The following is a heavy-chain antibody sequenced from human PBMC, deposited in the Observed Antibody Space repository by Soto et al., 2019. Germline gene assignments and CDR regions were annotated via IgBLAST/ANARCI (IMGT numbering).Heavy chain of an antibody. Sequence: GGSLRLSCAASGFTFSSYWMSWVRQAPGKGLEWVANIKQDGSEKYYVDSVKGRFTISRDNAKNSLYLQMNSLRAEDTAVYYCARAGIVVVPAALTPGAFDIWGQGTMVTVSS. CDR3: ARAGIVVVPAALTPGAFDI. V-gene: IGHV3-7*04. D-gene: IGHD2-2*01. CDR2: IKQDGSEK. J-gene: IGHJ3*02. CDR1: GFTFSSYW.